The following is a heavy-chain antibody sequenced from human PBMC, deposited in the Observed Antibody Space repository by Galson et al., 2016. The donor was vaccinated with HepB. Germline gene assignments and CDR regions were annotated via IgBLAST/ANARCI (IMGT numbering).Heavy chain of an antibody. J-gene: IGHJ4*02. V-gene: IGHV3-72*01. Sequence: SLRLSCAASGFTFSDHYMDWVRQAPGKGLEWVGRSRNNAYSYTTEYAASVRGRFTISRDESEDSVYLQMNSLKTEDTAVYYCAGDASGRCWWQFWGQGTLVTVSS. CDR2: SRNNAYSYTT. D-gene: IGHD3-10*01. CDR1: GFTFSDHY. CDR3: AGDASGRCWWQF.